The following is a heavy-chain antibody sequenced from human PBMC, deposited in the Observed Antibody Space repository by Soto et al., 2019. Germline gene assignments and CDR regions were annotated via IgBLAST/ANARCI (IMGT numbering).Heavy chain of an antibody. J-gene: IGHJ4*02. D-gene: IGHD6-19*01. Sequence: PGGSLRLSCAASGFTFSSYAMHWVRQAPGKGLEWVAVTSYDGSSRYYADSVKGRFTISRDNSKNTLFLQMNSLRPDDTAVYYCARPGKWLQSHVDYWGQGTLVTVPQ. CDR2: TSYDGSSR. CDR3: ARPGKWLQSHVDY. CDR1: GFTFSSYA. V-gene: IGHV3-30-3*01.